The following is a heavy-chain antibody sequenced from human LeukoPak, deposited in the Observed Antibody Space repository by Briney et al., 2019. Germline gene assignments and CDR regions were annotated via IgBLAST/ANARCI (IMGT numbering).Heavy chain of an antibody. D-gene: IGHD2-15*01. J-gene: IGHJ4*02. Sequence: GGSLRLSCAASGFTFSSYWMSWVRQAPGKGLEWVANIKQDGSEKYYVDSVKGRFTISRDNAKDSLYLQMNSLRAEDTAVYYCARGRKCGGNCYSIPYFDHWGQGTLVTVSS. CDR1: GFTFSSYW. CDR2: IKQDGSEK. V-gene: IGHV3-7*01. CDR3: ARGRKCGGNCYSIPYFDH.